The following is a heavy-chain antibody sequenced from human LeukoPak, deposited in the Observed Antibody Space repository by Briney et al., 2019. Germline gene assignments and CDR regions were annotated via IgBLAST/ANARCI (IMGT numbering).Heavy chain of an antibody. CDR3: ARLIRFLEWSSSFLPDY. CDR2: IYHSGST. J-gene: IGHJ4*02. Sequence: GSLRLSCAASGCTFSNYWMHWVRQAPGKGLEWIGSIYHSGSTYYNPSLKSRVTISVDTSKNQFSLKLSSVTAADTAVYYCARLIRFLEWSSSFLPDYWGQGTLVTVSS. D-gene: IGHD3-3*01. V-gene: IGHV4-38-2*01. CDR1: GCTFSNYW.